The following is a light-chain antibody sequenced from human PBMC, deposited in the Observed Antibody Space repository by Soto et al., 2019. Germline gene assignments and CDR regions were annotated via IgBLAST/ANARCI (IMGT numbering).Light chain of an antibody. CDR1: QSLSASY. CDR2: GAS. V-gene: IGKV3-20*01. CDR3: QQYGGSSWT. J-gene: IGKJ1*01. Sequence: EIVLTQSPGTLSLSPGERAPLFCRASQSLSASYLAWYQQKPGQAPRLLVYGASSRATGIPDRFSGSGSGTDFTLIMSRLEPEDFAVYYCQQYGGSSWTFGQGTKVEIK.